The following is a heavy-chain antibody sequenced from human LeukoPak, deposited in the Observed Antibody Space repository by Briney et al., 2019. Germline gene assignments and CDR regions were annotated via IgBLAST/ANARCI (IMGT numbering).Heavy chain of an antibody. CDR3: ARGGIAAAGTDLWVPYYGMDV. CDR1: GGSFSGYY. D-gene: IGHD6-13*01. Sequence: PSGTPSLTSAVYGGSFSGYYWSWIREPPGKRLEWSGEINHSGSTNYNPSLKSRVTISVDTSKNQFSLKLSSVTAADTAVYYCARGGIAAAGTDLWVPYYGMDVWGQGTTVTVSS. CDR2: INHSGST. J-gene: IGHJ6*02. V-gene: IGHV4-34*01.